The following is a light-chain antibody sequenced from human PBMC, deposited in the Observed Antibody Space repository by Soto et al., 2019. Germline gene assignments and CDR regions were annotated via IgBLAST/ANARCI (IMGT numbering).Light chain of an antibody. CDR3: QQYNNWPRK. V-gene: IGKV3-15*01. Sequence: EIVMTQSPATLSVSPGARAPLSCRARQSVSSDLAWYHQNPGQAPRLLIYGASTRATGIPARFSGSGSGTEFTLTINSLQSEDFAVYYRQQYNNWPRKFGQGTKVDIK. J-gene: IGKJ1*01. CDR1: QSVSSD. CDR2: GAS.